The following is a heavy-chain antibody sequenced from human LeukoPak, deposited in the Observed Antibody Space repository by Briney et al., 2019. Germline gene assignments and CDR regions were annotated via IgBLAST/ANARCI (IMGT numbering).Heavy chain of an antibody. CDR3: ARGGGSSMSFRFDP. J-gene: IGHJ5*02. V-gene: IGHV4-31*03. D-gene: IGHD2-15*01. CDR1: GGSISSGGYY. Sequence: SQTLSLTCTVSGGSISSGGYYWSWIRQHPGTGLEWIGYIYYSGSTYYNPSLKSRVTISVDTSKNQFSLKLSSVTAADTAVYYCARGGGSSMSFRFDPWGQGTLVTVSS. CDR2: IYYSGST.